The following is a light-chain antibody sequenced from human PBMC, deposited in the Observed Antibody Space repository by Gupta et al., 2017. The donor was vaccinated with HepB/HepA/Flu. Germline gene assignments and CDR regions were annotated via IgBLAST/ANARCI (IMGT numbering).Light chain of an antibody. CDR1: GLGGFY. CDR3: NSRDSSSNYPL. Sequence: SSELTQDTAVSVALGQSVRITCQGDGLGGFYASWYQQKPGQAPLLLIYGENNRPSGIPDRFSGSNSGATASLTITGAQAEDEADYFCNSRDSSSNYPLFGGGTKLTVL. CDR2: GEN. V-gene: IGLV3-19*01. J-gene: IGLJ3*02.